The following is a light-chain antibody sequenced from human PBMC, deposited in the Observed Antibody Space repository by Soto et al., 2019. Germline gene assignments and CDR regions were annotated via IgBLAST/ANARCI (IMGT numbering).Light chain of an antibody. V-gene: IGLV2-23*02. CDR2: EVS. Sequence: QSVLTQPASVSGSPGQSITISCTGTSSDVGSYNLVSWYQQHPGKAPKLMIYEVSKRPSGVSNRFSGSKSGNTASLTISGLQAEDEADYYCCSYAGSSPHWVFGGGTKLTVL. J-gene: IGLJ3*02. CDR1: SSDVGSYNL. CDR3: CSYAGSSPHWV.